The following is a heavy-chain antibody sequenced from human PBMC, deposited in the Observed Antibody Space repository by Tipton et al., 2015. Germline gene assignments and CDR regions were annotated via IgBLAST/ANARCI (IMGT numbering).Heavy chain of an antibody. V-gene: IGHV4-31*03. J-gene: IGHJ3*02. D-gene: IGHD3-16*02. CDR1: GGSISSGGYY. Sequence: TLSLTCTVSGGSISSGGYYWSWIRQHPGKGLEWIGYIYYSGSTYYNPSLKSRVTISVDTSKNQFSLKLSSVTAADTAVYYCARAPYDYVWGSYRYKAFDIWGQGTMVTVS. CDR2: IYYSGST. CDR3: ARAPYDYVWGSYRYKAFDI.